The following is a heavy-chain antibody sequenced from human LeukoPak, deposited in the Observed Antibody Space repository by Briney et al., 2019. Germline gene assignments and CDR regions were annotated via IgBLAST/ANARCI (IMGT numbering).Heavy chain of an antibody. CDR3: VRDGGVSGYDLLDY. J-gene: IGHJ4*02. D-gene: IGHD5-12*01. CDR2: INQDGSEE. CDR1: GFTFSNYW. Sequence: VGSLRLSCAASGFTFSNYWMTWVRQAPGKGLEWVAHINQDGSEEHYMDSAKARFTISRDNAKNSLSLQMNSLRAEDTAVYYCVRDGGVSGYDLLDYWGQGTLVTVSS. V-gene: IGHV3-7*01.